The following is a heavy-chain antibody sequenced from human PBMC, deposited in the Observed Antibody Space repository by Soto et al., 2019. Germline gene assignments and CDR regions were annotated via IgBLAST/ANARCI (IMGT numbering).Heavy chain of an antibody. J-gene: IGHJ4*02. CDR2: INAGNGNT. V-gene: IGHV1-3*01. Sequence: ASVKVSCKASGYTFTSYAMHWVRQAPGLRLEWMGWINAGNGNTKYSQKFQGRVTITRDTSASTAYMELSSLRSEDTAVYYCAGSMVVVTALDDWGEGPLVTVP. D-gene: IGHD2-21*02. CDR3: AGSMVVVTALDD. CDR1: GYTFTSYA.